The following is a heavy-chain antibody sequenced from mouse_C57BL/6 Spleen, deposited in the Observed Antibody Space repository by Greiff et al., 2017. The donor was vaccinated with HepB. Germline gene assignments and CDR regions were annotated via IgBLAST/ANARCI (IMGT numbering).Heavy chain of an antibody. Sequence: EVKLMESGPGLVKPSQSLSLTCSVTGYSITSGYYWNWIRQFPGNKLEWMGYISYDGSNNYNPSLKNRISITRDTSKNQFFLKLNSVTTEDTATYYCANLYYGSSPFAYWGQGTLVTVSA. J-gene: IGHJ3*01. CDR2: ISYDGSN. V-gene: IGHV3-6*01. CDR3: ANLYYGSSPFAY. D-gene: IGHD1-1*01. CDR1: GYSITSGYY.